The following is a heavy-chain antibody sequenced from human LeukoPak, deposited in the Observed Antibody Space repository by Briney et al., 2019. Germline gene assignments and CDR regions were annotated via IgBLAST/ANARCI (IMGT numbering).Heavy chain of an antibody. V-gene: IGHV1-46*01. Sequence: GASVKVSCKASGYSFTSYYTHLVRQAPGQGLEWMGMIHPTSGLTSYAEKLQGRLTMSRDMSTSTVYLDLSSLRSQDTAVYYCARVPFFKYDFDFWGQGTLVTVSS. CDR1: GYSFTSYY. CDR2: IHPTSGLT. J-gene: IGHJ4*02. CDR3: ARVPFFKYDFDF. D-gene: IGHD3-3*02.